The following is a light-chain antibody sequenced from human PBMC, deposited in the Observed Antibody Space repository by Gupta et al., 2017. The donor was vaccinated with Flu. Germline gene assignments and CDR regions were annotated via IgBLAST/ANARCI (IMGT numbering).Light chain of an antibody. CDR1: ESNIRRSI. Sequence: QSVLTQPPSASGTPGQSVTISCFGSESNIRRSIVDWYQQLPGTAPKLLAFGNKHRPSGVPDRFSASKSGTSASLVISGLQSEDEAEYYCAAWDDSVNDWLFGGGTKVTVL. V-gene: IGLV1-44*01. CDR2: GNK. J-gene: IGLJ3*02. CDR3: AAWDDSVNDWL.